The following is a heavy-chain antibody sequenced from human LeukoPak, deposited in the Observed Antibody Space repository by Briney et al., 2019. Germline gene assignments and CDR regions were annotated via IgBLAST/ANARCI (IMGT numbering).Heavy chain of an antibody. CDR3: ARDPLSFWYDSSGYYSY. CDR2: IKEDGGEI. J-gene: IGHJ4*02. CDR1: GFTFSSYW. D-gene: IGHD3-22*01. Sequence: GGSLRLSCVASGFTFSSYWMSWVRQAPGKGLEWVANIKEDGGEIYYLDSVKGRFTISRDNAKNSPYLQMNSLRAEDTAVYYCARDPLSFWYDSSGYYSYWGQGTLVTVSS. V-gene: IGHV3-7*01.